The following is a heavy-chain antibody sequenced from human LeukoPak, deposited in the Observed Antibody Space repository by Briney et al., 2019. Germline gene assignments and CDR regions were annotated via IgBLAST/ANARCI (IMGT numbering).Heavy chain of an antibody. J-gene: IGHJ2*01. CDR1: GGSISSYY. V-gene: IGHV4-59*01. D-gene: IGHD6-19*01. CDR2: IYYSGST. CDR3: ARDGYSSGWYAPNWYFDL. Sequence: PSETLSLTCTVSGGSISSYYWSWIRQPPGKGLEWIGYIYYSGSTNYNPSLKSRVTISVDTSKNQFSLKLSSVTAADTAVHYCARDGYSSGWYAPNWYFDLWGRGTLVTVSS.